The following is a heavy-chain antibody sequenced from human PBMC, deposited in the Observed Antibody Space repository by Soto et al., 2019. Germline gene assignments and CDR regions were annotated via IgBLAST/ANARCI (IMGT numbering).Heavy chain of an antibody. CDR3: ATQDFRGTTGTT. J-gene: IGHJ4*02. V-gene: IGHV3-23*01. CDR1: GFTFSSSA. CDR2: ISGNSRDT. D-gene: IGHD1-1*01. Sequence: VGSLRLSCAASGFTFSSSAMGWVRQGPGKGLEWVSLISGNSRDTYYVDSVKGRFAISRDNSKNTLYLQLTSLRVEDAAIYYCATQDFRGTTGTTWGQGTLVTVSS.